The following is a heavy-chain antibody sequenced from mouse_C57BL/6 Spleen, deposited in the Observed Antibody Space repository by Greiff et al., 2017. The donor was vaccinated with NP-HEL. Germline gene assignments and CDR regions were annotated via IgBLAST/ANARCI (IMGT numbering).Heavy chain of an antibody. CDR3: ASSPYYYGSRGFAY. V-gene: IGHV1-61*01. D-gene: IGHD1-1*01. CDR1: GYTFTSYW. CDR2: IYPSDSET. Sequence: QVQLQQPGAELVRPGSSVKLSCKASGYTFTSYWMDWVKQRPGQGLEWIGNIYPSDSETHYNQKFKDKATLTVDKSSSTAYMQLSSLTSEDSAVYYCASSPYYYGSRGFAYWGQGTLVTVSA. J-gene: IGHJ3*01.